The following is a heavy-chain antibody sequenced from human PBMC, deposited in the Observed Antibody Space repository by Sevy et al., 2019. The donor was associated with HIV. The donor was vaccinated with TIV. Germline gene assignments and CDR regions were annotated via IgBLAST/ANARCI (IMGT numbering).Heavy chain of an antibody. D-gene: IGHD2-21*02. Sequence: GGSLRLSCVASGFTVSSNYMSWVRQAPGKGLEWVSVIYSGGSTYYADSVKGRFTISRDNSKNTLYLQMNSLRAEDTAVYYCARDSPDCGGDCYFDYWGQGTLVTVSS. J-gene: IGHJ4*02. CDR1: GFTVSSNY. CDR3: ARDSPDCGGDCYFDY. CDR2: IYSGGST. V-gene: IGHV3-53*01.